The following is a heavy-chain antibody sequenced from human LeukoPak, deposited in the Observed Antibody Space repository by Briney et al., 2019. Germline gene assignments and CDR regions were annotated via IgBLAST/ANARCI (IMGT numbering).Heavy chain of an antibody. V-gene: IGHV1-69*13. D-gene: IGHD4-17*01. Sequence: GASVKVSCKASGGTFSSYAISWVRQAPGQGLEWIGGIIPIFGTANYAQKFQGRVTITADESTSTAYMELSSLRSEDTAVYYCARGFATVTTFDYWGQGTLVTVSS. CDR3: ARGFATVTTFDY. CDR1: GGTFSSYA. CDR2: IIPIFGTA. J-gene: IGHJ4*02.